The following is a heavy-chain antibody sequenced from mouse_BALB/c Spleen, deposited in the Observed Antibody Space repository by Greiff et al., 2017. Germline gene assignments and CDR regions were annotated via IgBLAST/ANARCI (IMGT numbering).Heavy chain of an antibody. Sequence: VKLMESGPSLVQPSQSLSITCTVSGFSLTSYGVHWVRQSPGKGLEWLGVIWRGGSTDYNAAFMSRLSITKDNSKSQVFFKMNSLQADDTAIYYCAKNKYYGSSYYFDYWGQGTTLTVSS. CDR1: GFSLTSYG. D-gene: IGHD1-1*01. CDR3: AKNKYYGSSYYFDY. V-gene: IGHV2-5-1*01. CDR2: IWRGGST. J-gene: IGHJ2*01.